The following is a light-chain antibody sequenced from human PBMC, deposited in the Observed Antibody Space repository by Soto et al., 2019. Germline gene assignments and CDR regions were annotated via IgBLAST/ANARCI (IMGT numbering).Light chain of an antibody. CDR1: QSVGTW. Sequence: DIQMTQSPSTLSASVGGRVTITCRASQSVGTWVAWYQQKPVKAPKLLIYGASNLESGVPSRFSGSGSGTEFTLTITTLQPDDFATYFCQHYRRNTWSFGPGTKVDI. J-gene: IGKJ1*01. CDR2: GAS. V-gene: IGKV1-5*01. CDR3: QHYRRNTWS.